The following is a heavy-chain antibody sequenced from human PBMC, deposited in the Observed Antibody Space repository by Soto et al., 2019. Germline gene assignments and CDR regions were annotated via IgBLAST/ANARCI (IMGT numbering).Heavy chain of an antibody. CDR1: GGSISSYY. J-gene: IGHJ4*02. V-gene: IGHV4-59*01. Sequence: QVQLQESGPGLVKPSETLSLTCTVSGGSISSYYWSWIRQPPGKGLEWIGYIYYSGSTNYNPSLKSRVTISVDTSKNQFSLKLSSVTAADTAVYYCAKRPPGYCTNGVCYDYFDYWGQGTLVTVSS. CDR3: AKRPPGYCTNGVCYDYFDY. D-gene: IGHD2-8*01. CDR2: IYYSGST.